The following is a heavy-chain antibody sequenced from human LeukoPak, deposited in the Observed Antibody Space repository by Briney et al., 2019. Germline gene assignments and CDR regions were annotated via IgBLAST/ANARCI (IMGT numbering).Heavy chain of an antibody. J-gene: IGHJ6*03. V-gene: IGHV4-4*07. CDR1: GGSISSYY. CDR3: ARGECSGGSCSTHNYYYYYMDV. CDR2: IYTSGST. D-gene: IGHD2-15*01. Sequence: SETLSLTCTVSGGSISSYYWSWIRQPAGKGLEWIGRIYTSGSTNYNPSLKSRVTMSVDTSKNQFSLELSSVTAADTAVYYCARGECSGGSCSTHNYYYYYMDVWGKGTTVTVSS.